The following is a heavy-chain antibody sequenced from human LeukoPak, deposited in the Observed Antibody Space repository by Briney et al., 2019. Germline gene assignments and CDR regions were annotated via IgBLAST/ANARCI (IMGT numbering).Heavy chain of an antibody. J-gene: IGHJ5*02. V-gene: IGHV4-34*01. CDR1: NGAFSGYH. CDR3: ARAAWNGGGGFDP. CDR2: VNHGGDT. D-gene: IGHD3-16*01. Sequence: SETLSLTCAVYNGAFSGYHWSWIRQSPERGLEWIGEVNHGGDTNYNPSLRSRVAISLDTSKNHFSLKLMSVTAADTAVYNCARAAWNGGGGFDPWGQGTLVTVSS.